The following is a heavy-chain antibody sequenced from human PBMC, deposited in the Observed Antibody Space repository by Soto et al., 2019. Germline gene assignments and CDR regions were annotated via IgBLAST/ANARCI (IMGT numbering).Heavy chain of an antibody. Sequence: SQTLSLTCAISGDIVSSNSAAWNWIRQSPSRGLEWLGRTYYRSKWYNDYAVSVKSRITINPDTSKNQFSLQLNSVTPEDTAVYYCARADYDFWSGYPSWFDYWGQVTLLTVSS. CDR2: TYYRSKWYN. D-gene: IGHD3-3*01. CDR3: ARADYDFWSGYPSWFDY. CDR1: GDIVSSNSAA. V-gene: IGHV6-1*01. J-gene: IGHJ4*02.